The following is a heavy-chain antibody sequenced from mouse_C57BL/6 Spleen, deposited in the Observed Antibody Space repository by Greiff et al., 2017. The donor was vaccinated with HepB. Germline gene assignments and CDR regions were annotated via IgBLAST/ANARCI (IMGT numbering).Heavy chain of an antibody. D-gene: IGHD1-1*01. V-gene: IGHV5-9*01. CDR3: ATTEGDYFDY. CDR2: ISGGGGNT. J-gene: IGHJ2*01. CDR1: GFTFSSYT. Sequence: EVKLVESGGGLVKPGGSLKLSCAASGFTFSSYTMSWVRQTPEKRLEWVATISGGGGNTYYPDSVKGRFTISRDNAKNTLYLQMSSLRSEDTALYYCATTEGDYFDYWGQGTTLTVSS.